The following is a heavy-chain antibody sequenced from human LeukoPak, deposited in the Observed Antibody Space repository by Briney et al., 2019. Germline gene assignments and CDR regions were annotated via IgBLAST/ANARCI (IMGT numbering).Heavy chain of an antibody. D-gene: IGHD5-18*01. CDR3: ARDFELWYAFDI. CDR1: GVSISSSNSY. J-gene: IGHJ3*02. CDR2: IYYSGNT. V-gene: IGHV4-39*02. Sequence: SETLSLTCTVSGVSISSSNSYWGWIRQPPGKGLEWIGSIYYSGNTYYNASLKSQVSISIDTSKNQFSLRLTSVTAADTAVYYCARDFELWYAFDIWGQGTMVTVSS.